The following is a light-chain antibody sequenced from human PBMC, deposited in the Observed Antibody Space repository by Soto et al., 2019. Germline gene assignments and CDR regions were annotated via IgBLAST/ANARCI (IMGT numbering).Light chain of an antibody. CDR1: QSVSSSY. Sequence: EIVLTQSPGTLSLSPGERATLSCRASQSVSSSYLAWYQQKPGQAPRLLIYGASSRATGIPDRFSGSGSGKDFTLTISRREPEDFAVYYCQQYGSTPMYTFGQGTKLEIK. CDR3: QQYGSTPMYT. J-gene: IGKJ2*01. CDR2: GAS. V-gene: IGKV3-20*01.